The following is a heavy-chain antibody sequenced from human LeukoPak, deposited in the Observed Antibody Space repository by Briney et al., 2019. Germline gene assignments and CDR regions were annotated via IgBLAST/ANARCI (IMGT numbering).Heavy chain of an antibody. CDR2: INHSGST. J-gene: IGHJ4*02. V-gene: IGHV4-34*01. CDR1: GGSFSGYY. Sequence: SETLSLTCAVYGGSFSGYYWSWIRQPPGKGLEWIGEINHSGSTNYNPSLKSRVTISVDTSKNQFSLKLSSATAADTAVYYCARVGCSGGSCEFDYWGQGTLVTVSS. CDR3: ARVGCSGGSCEFDY. D-gene: IGHD2-15*01.